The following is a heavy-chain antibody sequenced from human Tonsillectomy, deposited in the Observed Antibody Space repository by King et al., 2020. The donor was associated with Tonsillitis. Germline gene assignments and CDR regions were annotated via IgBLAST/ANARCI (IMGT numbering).Heavy chain of an antibody. CDR1: GFTFINFA. V-gene: IGHV3-30-3*01. CDR3: ARDLMIVD. Sequence: VQLVESGGGVVQPGRSLRLSCAASGFTFINFAMHWVRQAPGKGLEWGAVISFDGSNKYHADSVKGRFTISRDNSKNTLYLQINSLRAEDTAVYYCARDLMIVDWGQGTLVTVSS. J-gene: IGHJ4*02. D-gene: IGHD3-22*01. CDR2: ISFDGSNK.